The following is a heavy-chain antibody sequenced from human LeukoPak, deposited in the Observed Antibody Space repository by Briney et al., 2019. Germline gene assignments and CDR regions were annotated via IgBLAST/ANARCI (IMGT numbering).Heavy chain of an antibody. V-gene: IGHV4-34*01. D-gene: IGHD6-13*01. CDR2: INHSGST. CDR1: GGSFSGYY. J-gene: IGHJ4*02. Sequence: PSETLSLTCAVYGGSFSGYYWSWIRQPPGKGLEWIGEINHSGSTNYNPSLKSRVTISVDTSKNQFSLKLSSVTAADTAVYYCARGLRAAAGNRGRFIRDYWGQGTLVTVSS. CDR3: ARGLRAAAGNRGRFIRDY.